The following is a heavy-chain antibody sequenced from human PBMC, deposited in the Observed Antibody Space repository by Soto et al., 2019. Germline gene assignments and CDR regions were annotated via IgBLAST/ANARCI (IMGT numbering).Heavy chain of an antibody. Sequence: EVHLLESGGDLVQPGGSLRLSCAASGFTFSSYAMSWVRQTPGKGLEWASVISGSGDNTYYADSVKGRFTISRDNSKNTLYLQMNSLRAEDTAVYYCAKDGWSWMTVTTQYIDLWGRGTLVTVSS. CDR1: GFTFSSYA. J-gene: IGHJ2*01. CDR2: ISGSGDNT. D-gene: IGHD4-17*01. CDR3: AKDGWSWMTVTTQYIDL. V-gene: IGHV3-23*01.